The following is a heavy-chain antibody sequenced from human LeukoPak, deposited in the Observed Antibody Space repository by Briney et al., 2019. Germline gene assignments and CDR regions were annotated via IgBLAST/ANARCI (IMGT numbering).Heavy chain of an antibody. CDR1: GFTFTSYW. CDR3: ARDGTAAGLYFDL. Sequence: GGPLRLSCAVSGFTFTSYWMNWVRQAPGKGLEWVASINQNGVEKSSVDSVKGRFTISRDNAKNSLYLQMSSLRAEDTAVYYCARDGTAAGLYFDLWGQGTLVTVSS. V-gene: IGHV3-7*01. D-gene: IGHD6-13*01. J-gene: IGHJ4*01. CDR2: INQNGVEK.